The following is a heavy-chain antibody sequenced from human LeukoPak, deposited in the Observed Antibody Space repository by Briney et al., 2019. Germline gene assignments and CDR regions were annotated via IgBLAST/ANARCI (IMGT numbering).Heavy chain of an antibody. Sequence: SETLSLTCAVYGGSFSGYYWSWIRQPPGKGLEWIGEINHSGSTNYNPSLKSRVTISVDTSKNQFSLKLSSVTAADTAVYYCARENKATDYGDHQGQSFDYWGQGTLVTVSS. CDR2: INHSGST. CDR1: GGSFSGYY. V-gene: IGHV4-34*01. CDR3: ARENKATDYGDHQGQSFDY. D-gene: IGHD4-17*01. J-gene: IGHJ4*02.